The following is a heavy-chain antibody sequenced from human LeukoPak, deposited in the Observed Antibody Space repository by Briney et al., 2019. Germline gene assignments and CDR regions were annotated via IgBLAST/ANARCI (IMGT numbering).Heavy chain of an antibody. V-gene: IGHV3-9*03. J-gene: IGHJ4*02. Sequence: GRSLRLSCAASGFTFDDYAMHWVRQAPGKGLEWVSGISWNSGSIGYAYSVKGRFTISRDNAKNSLYLQMNSLRAEDMALYYCAKDISAVAGPFDYWGQGTLVTVSS. CDR2: ISWNSGSI. CDR1: GFTFDDYA. CDR3: AKDISAVAGPFDY. D-gene: IGHD6-19*01.